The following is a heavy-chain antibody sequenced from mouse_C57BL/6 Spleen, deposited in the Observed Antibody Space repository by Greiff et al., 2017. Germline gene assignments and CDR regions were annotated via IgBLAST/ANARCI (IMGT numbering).Heavy chain of an antibody. CDR3: ARSGYDYDGKAMDY. J-gene: IGHJ4*01. CDR2: IDPSDSYT. D-gene: IGHD2-4*01. CDR1: GYTFTSYW. V-gene: IGHV1-50*01. Sequence: VQLQQPGAELVKPGASVKLSCKASGYTFTSYWMQWVKQRPGQGLEWIGEIDPSDSYTNYNQKFKGKATLTVDTSSSTAYMQLSSLTSEDSAVYYCARSGYDYDGKAMDYWGQGTSVTVSS.